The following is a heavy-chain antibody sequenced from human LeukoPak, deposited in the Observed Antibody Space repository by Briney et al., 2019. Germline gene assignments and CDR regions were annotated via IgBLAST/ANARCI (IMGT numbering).Heavy chain of an antibody. CDR1: GFTFSDYY. CDR3: ARGGMATIERPFGY. D-gene: IGHD5-24*01. CDR2: IDHSGST. J-gene: IGHJ4*02. Sequence: PGGSLRLSCAASGFTFSDYYMSWIRQAPGKGREGIGSIDHSGSTYYNPSLKSRVTISLDTSTNKFSITLSSATAADTAVYYCARGGMATIERPFGYWGQGTLVTVPS. V-gene: IGHV4-38-2*01.